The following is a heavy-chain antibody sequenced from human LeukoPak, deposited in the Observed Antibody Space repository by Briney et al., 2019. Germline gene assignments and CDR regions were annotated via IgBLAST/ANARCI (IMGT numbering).Heavy chain of an antibody. D-gene: IGHD5-18*01. V-gene: IGHV4-59*01. Sequence: SETLSLTCTVSGGSISSYYWSWIRQPPGKGLEWIGYIYYSGSTNYNPSLKSRVTISVDTSKNQFSLKLSPVTAADTAVYYCARGGYSYGYHNWFDPWGQGTLFTVSS. CDR2: IYYSGST. CDR1: GGSISSYY. CDR3: ARGGYSYGYHNWFDP. J-gene: IGHJ5*02.